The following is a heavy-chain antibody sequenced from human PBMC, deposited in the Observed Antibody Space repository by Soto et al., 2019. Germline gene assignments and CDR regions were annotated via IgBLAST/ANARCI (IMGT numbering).Heavy chain of an antibody. CDR3: ARDSRGKDEYSSAAGFDT. D-gene: IGHD6-6*01. Sequence: GGSLRLSCAASGFTFSSYWMSWVRQAPGKGLEWVANIKQDGSEKYYVDSVKGRFTISRDNAKNSLYLQMNSLRAEDTAVYYCARDSRGKDEYSSAAGFDTWGQGTLVTVSS. CDR1: GFTFSSYW. J-gene: IGHJ5*02. V-gene: IGHV3-7*01. CDR2: IKQDGSEK.